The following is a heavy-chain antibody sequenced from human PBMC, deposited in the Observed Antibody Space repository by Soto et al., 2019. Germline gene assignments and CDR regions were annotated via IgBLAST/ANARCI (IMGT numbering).Heavy chain of an antibody. Sequence: GGSLRLSCAASGFSFSSYAMSWVRQAPGKGLKWVSGIGGRGTAYYTDSVRGRFTISRDNSKNTLYVQMNSLRAEDTAVYYCAGRPLAVAGSAFDIWGQGTMVTVSS. V-gene: IGHV3-23*01. CDR3: AGRPLAVAGSAFDI. CDR1: GFSFSSYA. D-gene: IGHD6-19*01. J-gene: IGHJ3*02. CDR2: IGGRGTA.